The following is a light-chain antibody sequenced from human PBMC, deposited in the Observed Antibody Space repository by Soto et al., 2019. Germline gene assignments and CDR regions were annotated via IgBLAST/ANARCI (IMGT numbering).Light chain of an antibody. CDR2: GAS. V-gene: IGKV3D-15*01. J-gene: IGKJ5*01. CDR1: QSVRSS. CDR3: QKYNNWPAIT. Sequence: EIVMTQSPATLSLSPGERTTLSCRASQSVRSSLAWYQQKPGQAPRLLIYGASTRVTVIPPRFSGSGSGTEFTLTISSLQSEDFAVYYCQKYNNWPAITVGQGTRLEIK.